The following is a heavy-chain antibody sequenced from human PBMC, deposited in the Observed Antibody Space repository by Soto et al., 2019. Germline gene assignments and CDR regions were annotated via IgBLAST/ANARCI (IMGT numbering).Heavy chain of an antibody. V-gene: IGHV3-15*01. CDR3: TTDSPRGRYHSYGMDV. Sequence: GGSLRLSCAASGFTFSNAWMSWVRQAPGKGLEWVGRIKSKTDGGTTDYAAPVKGRFTISRDDSKNTLYLQMNSLKTEDTAVYYCTTDSPRGRYHSYGMDVWGQGTTVTVSS. D-gene: IGHD1-26*01. J-gene: IGHJ6*02. CDR2: IKSKTDGGTT. CDR1: GFTFSNAW.